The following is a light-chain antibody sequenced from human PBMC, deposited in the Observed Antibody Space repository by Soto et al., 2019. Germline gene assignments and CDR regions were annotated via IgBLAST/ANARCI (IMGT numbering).Light chain of an antibody. CDR1: STDVGRYNY. CDR3: PSYTSDSTYV. CDR2: DVS. V-gene: IGLV2-14*01. J-gene: IGLJ1*01. Sequence: QSALTQPASVSGSPGQSITISCTGTSTDVGRYNYVSWYQQHPGKAPKLMVYDVSNRPSWVSNRFSGSKSGITASLTISGLQAEGEADYYCPSYTSDSTYVFGPGTKVTVL.